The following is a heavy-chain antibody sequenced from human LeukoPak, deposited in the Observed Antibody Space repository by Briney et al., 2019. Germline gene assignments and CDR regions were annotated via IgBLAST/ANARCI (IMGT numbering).Heavy chain of an antibody. CDR1: GGSISGYY. Sequence: SETLSLTCTVSGGSISGYYWSWVRQHPGKGLEWIGYIYYSGSTYYNPSLKSRVTISVDTSKNQFSLKLSSVTAADTAVYYCARGEALMGIAAAGNNWFDPWGQGTLVTVSS. J-gene: IGHJ5*02. D-gene: IGHD6-13*01. CDR3: ARGEALMGIAAAGNNWFDP. V-gene: IGHV4-31*03. CDR2: IYYSGST.